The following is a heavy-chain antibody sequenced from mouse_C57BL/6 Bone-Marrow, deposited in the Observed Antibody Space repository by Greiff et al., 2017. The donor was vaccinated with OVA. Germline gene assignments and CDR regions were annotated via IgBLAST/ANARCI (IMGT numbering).Heavy chain of an antibody. V-gene: IGHV3-6*01. CDR3: AWFAY. CDR1: GYSITSGYY. CDR2: ISYDGSN. Sequence: VQLQQSGPGLVKPSQSLSLTCSVTGYSITSGYYWNWIRQFPGNKLEWMGYISYDGSNNYNPSLKNRISITRDTSKNQFFLKLNSVTTEDTATYYCAWFAYCGQGTLVTVSA. J-gene: IGHJ3*01.